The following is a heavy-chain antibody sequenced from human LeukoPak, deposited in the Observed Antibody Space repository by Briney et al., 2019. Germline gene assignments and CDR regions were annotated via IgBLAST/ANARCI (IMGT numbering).Heavy chain of an antibody. J-gene: IGHJ4*02. Sequence: GGSLRLSCAASGFTFTTYWMSWVRQAPGKGLEWVANIKQDGSEQFYLDSVKGRFTISRDKAKNSVHLQMNTMRAEDTAVYYCARDKVVGDSKFDNWGQGTLVTVSS. CDR1: GFTFTTYW. CDR2: IKQDGSEQ. D-gene: IGHD1-26*01. CDR3: ARDKVVGDSKFDN. V-gene: IGHV3-7*01.